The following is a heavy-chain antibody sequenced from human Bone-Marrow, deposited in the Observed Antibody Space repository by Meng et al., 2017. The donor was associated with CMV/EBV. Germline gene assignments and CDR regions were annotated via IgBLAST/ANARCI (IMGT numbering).Heavy chain of an antibody. CDR2: INPSGGST. Sequence: ASVKVSCKASGYTFTSYYMHWVRQAPGQGLEWMGIINPSGGSTSYAQKFQGRVTMTRDTSTGTVYMELSSLRSEDTAVYYCAREWGYCSSTSCPVSRYYYYGMDVWGQGTTVTVSS. V-gene: IGHV1-46*01. CDR1: GYTFTSYY. CDR3: AREWGYCSSTSCPVSRYYYYGMDV. J-gene: IGHJ6*02. D-gene: IGHD2-2*01.